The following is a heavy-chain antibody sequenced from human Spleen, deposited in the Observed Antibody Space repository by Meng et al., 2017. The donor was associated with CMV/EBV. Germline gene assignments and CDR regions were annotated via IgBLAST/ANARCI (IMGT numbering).Heavy chain of an antibody. Sequence: GESLKISCAASGFTFSRYWMSWVRQAPGKGLEWVANIKQDGSEKYYVDSVKGRFTISRDNAKNSLFLQMNSLRAEDTAVYYCARDPKSPLPAAQYGMDVWGQGTTVTVSS. CDR1: GFTFSRYW. CDR2: IKQDGSEK. V-gene: IGHV3-7*01. D-gene: IGHD2-2*01. J-gene: IGHJ6*02. CDR3: ARDPKSPLPAAQYGMDV.